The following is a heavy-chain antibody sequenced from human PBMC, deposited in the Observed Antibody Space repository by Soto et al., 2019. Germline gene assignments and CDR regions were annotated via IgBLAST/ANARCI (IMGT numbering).Heavy chain of an antibody. CDR2: ISGSGGST. V-gene: IGHV3-23*01. D-gene: IGHD2-2*01. J-gene: IGHJ5*02. Sequence: EVQLLESGGGLVQPGGSLRLSCAASGFTFSSYAMSWVRQAPGKGLEWVSAISGSGGSTYYADSVKGRFTISRDNSKNTLYLQMNSLRAEDTAVYYCAKSEKVRNIVVVPAATRQGWFDPWGQGTLVTVSS. CDR3: AKSEKVRNIVVVPAATRQGWFDP. CDR1: GFTFSSYA.